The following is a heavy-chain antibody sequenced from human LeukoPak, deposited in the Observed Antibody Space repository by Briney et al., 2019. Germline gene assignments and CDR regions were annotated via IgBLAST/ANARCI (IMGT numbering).Heavy chain of an antibody. CDR1: RGTFSSYA. V-gene: IGHV1-69*04. J-gene: IGHJ4*02. D-gene: IGHD3-9*01. Sequence: SSVKVSCKACRGTFSSYAISWVRQAPGQGLEWMGRIIPILGIANYAQQCQGRVTITADKSTSTDYMELRSLRSDDTAVYYCARVISELRYFGWFPILFDYWGQGTLVTVSS. CDR3: ARVISELRYFGWFPILFDY. CDR2: IIPILGIA.